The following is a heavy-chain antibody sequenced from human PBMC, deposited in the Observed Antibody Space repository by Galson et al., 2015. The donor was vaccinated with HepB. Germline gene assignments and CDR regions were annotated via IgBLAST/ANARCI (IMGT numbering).Heavy chain of an antibody. CDR3: AKHSPLFDY. CDR1: GFSFSLYD. Sequence: SLRLSCAASGFSFSLYDMSWVRQAPGKGLEWVSAITSSGGSAYYADFVRGRFTMSRDNSKSTLYPEMNSLRDEDTAIYYCAKHSPLFDYWGQGTLVTVSS. D-gene: IGHD2-21*01. CDR2: ITSSGGSA. J-gene: IGHJ4*02. V-gene: IGHV3-23*01.